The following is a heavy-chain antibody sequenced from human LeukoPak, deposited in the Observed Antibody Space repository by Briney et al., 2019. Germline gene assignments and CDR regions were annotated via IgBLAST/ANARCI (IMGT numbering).Heavy chain of an antibody. CDR1: GGSISSSSYY. Sequence: PSETLSLTCTVSGGSISSSSYYWGCIRQPPGKGLEWIGSIYYSGSTYYNPSLKSRVTISVDTSKNQFSLKLSSVTAADTAVYYCARQTYGSTYYFDYWGRGTLVTVSS. CDR2: IYYSGST. V-gene: IGHV4-39*07. CDR3: ARQTYGSTYYFDY. J-gene: IGHJ4*02. D-gene: IGHD1-14*01.